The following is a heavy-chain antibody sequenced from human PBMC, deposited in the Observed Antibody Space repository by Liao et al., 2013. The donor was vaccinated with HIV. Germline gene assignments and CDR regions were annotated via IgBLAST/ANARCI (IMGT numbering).Heavy chain of an antibody. J-gene: IGHJ4*02. V-gene: IGHV4-39*07. CDR2: IYYSGST. Sequence: QLQLQESGPGLVKPSETLSLTCTVSGGSISSSSYYWGWIRQPPGKGLEWIGSIYYSGSTYYNPSLKSRVTISVDTSKNQFSLKLSSVTAADTAVYYCASDFWSGYYPRWGQGTLVTVSS. D-gene: IGHD3-3*01. CDR1: GGSISSSSYY. CDR3: ASDFWSGYYPR.